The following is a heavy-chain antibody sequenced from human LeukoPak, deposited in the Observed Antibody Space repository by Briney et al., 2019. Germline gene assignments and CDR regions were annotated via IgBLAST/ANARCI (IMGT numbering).Heavy chain of an antibody. D-gene: IGHD2-2*01. CDR2: INWSGGST. CDR1: GFAFVEHG. V-gene: IGHV3-20*04. CDR3: ARAPITSPFYFDY. J-gene: IGHJ4*02. Sequence: PGGSLRLSCTASGFAFVEHGMSCVRQVPRKGLEWVSGINWSGGSTGYADPLRGRFTISRDNAKNSLYLQMDSLRAEDTALYYCARAPITSPFYFDYWGQGTLVTVSS.